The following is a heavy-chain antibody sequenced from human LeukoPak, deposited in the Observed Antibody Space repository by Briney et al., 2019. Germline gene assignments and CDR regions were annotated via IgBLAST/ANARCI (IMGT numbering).Heavy chain of an antibody. CDR2: IYYSGST. Sequence: PSETLSLTCTVSGGSISSSSYYWGWIRQPPGKGLEWIGSIYYSGSTYYNPSLKSRVTISVDTSKNQFSLKLSSVTAADTAVYYCARSSVVAPAYDAFDIWGQGTMVTVSS. D-gene: IGHD2-15*01. CDR3: ARSSVVAPAYDAFDI. V-gene: IGHV4-39*07. J-gene: IGHJ3*02. CDR1: GGSISSSSYY.